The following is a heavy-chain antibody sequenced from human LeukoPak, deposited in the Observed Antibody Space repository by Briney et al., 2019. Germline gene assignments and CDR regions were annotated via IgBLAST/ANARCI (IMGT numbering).Heavy chain of an antibody. D-gene: IGHD2-8*02. CDR3: ARDAGRGFDY. V-gene: IGHV3-7*01. J-gene: IGHJ4*02. CDR2: IKEDERDK. Sequence: GGSLRPSCAASGFTFSRYWMSWVRQAPRKGQEWVASIKEDERDKYYVDSVKGRSTNSKNNAKSSVYLQMNTLGVGDMAVYYCARDAGRGFDYWGQGTRVTVSS. CDR1: GFTFSRYW.